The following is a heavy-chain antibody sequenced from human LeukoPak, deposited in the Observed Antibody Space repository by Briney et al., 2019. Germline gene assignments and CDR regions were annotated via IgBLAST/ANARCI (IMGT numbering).Heavy chain of an antibody. CDR1: GFIFSSHG. D-gene: IGHD1-1*01. CDR2: INDNGVRT. J-gene: IGHJ4*02. V-gene: IGHV3-64*01. CDR3: ARDFNWAFVS. Sequence: GGSLRLACAAAGFIFSSHGMHWVRQAPGKGLEFVLGINDNGVRTYYANSVKGRFTISRDNSKNTLYLQMGSLRAEDMAVYLCARDFNWAFVSWGRGTLVTVPS.